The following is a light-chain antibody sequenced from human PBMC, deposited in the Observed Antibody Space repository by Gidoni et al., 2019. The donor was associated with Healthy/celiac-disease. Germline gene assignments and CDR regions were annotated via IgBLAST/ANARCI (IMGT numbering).Light chain of an antibody. CDR2: AAS. J-gene: IGKJ1*01. CDR1: QGISSY. V-gene: IGKV1-8*01. CDR3: QQYYSYPRT. Sequence: AIRMTQSPSSVYASTGYRVTITCRASQGISSYLAWYQQKPGKAPKLLIYAASTLQRGVPSRFSGSGSGTDFTLTISCLQSEDFATYYCQQYYSYPRTFGQGTKVEIK.